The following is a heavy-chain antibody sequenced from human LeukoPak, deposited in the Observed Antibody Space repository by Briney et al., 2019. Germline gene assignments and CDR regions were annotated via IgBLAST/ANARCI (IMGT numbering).Heavy chain of an antibody. CDR3: ARGISYSSGWYPVAYNWFDP. CDR1: GGSFSGYY. D-gene: IGHD6-19*01. Sequence: SETLSLTCAVYGGSFSGYYWSWIRQPPGKGLEWIGEINHSGSTNYNPSLKSRVTISVDTSKNQFSLKLSSVTAADTAEYYCARGISYSSGWYPVAYNWFDPWGQGTLVTVSS. CDR2: INHSGST. V-gene: IGHV4-34*01. J-gene: IGHJ5*02.